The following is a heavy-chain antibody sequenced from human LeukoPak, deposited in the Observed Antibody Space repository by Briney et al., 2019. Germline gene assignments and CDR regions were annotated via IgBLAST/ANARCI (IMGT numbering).Heavy chain of an antibody. V-gene: IGHV5-51*01. Sequence: GESLKISCKISGYILTNNWIGWVRQVPGKGLEWMGLIYPGNSDTKYSPSFQGQVTFSVDKSISTAYLHWSSLKASDTAMYYCTRLGIAPRDFDYWGQGTLVTVSS. D-gene: IGHD6-6*01. J-gene: IGHJ4*02. CDR1: GYILTNNW. CDR2: IYPGNSDT. CDR3: TRLGIAPRDFDY.